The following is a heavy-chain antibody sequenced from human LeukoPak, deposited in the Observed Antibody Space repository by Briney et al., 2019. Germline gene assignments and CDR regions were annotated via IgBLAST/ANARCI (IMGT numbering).Heavy chain of an antibody. V-gene: IGHV3-7*01. CDR1: GFMFNAYW. CDR3: ARADLEWYLDL. Sequence: GGSLRLSCTGSGFMFNAYWMSWVRKAPGMGLEWVGKIRQDGGEIFYVDSVRGRFTTSRDNAKNSVYLQLNSLRAEDTAVYYCARADLEWYLDLWGRGTLVTVSS. J-gene: IGHJ2*01. CDR2: IRQDGGEI.